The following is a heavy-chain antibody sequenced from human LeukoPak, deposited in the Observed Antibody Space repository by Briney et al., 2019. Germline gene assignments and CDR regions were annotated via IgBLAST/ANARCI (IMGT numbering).Heavy chain of an antibody. J-gene: IGHJ5*02. CDR3: ARGGGDCYSCWFDP. CDR1: GFTVSSNY. D-gene: IGHD2-21*02. Sequence: GGSLRLSCAASGFTVSSNYMSWVRQAPGKGLEWVSVIYSGGSTYYAGSVKGRFTISRDNSKNTLYLQMDSLRAEDTAVYYCARGGGDCYSCWFDPWGQGTLVTVSS. CDR2: IYSGGST. V-gene: IGHV3-53*01.